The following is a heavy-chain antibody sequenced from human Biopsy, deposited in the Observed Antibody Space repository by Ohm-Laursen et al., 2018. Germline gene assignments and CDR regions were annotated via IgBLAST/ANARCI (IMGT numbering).Heavy chain of an antibody. CDR1: GFSFSDHY. J-gene: IGHJ6*02. CDR2: TRNKVNSYTT. CDR3: LRGSMDV. Sequence: SLRLSCAASGFSFSDHYMDWVRQAPGKGLEWVGRTRNKVNSYTTEYAASVKGRFTISRDDSKNSLYLQMNSLKTEDTAVYYCLRGSMDVWGQGITVTVSS. V-gene: IGHV3-72*01. D-gene: IGHD3-16*01.